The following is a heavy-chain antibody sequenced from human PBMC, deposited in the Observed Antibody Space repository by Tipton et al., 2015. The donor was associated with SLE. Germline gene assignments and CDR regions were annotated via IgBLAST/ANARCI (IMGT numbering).Heavy chain of an antibody. CDR2: INHSGST. V-gene: IGHV4-34*01. D-gene: IGHD3-10*02. J-gene: IGHJ3*02. CDR3: ASAALFGELLWGAFDI. Sequence: TLSLTCAVYGGSFSGYYWSWIRQPPEKGLEWIGEINHSGSTNYNPSLKSRVTISVDTSKNQFSLKLSSVTAADTAMYYCASAALFGELLWGAFDIWGQGTMVTVSS. CDR1: GGSFSGYY.